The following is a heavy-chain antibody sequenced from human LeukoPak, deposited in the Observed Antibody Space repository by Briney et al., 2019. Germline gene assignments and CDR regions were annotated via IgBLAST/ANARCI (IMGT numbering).Heavy chain of an antibody. CDR1: GFTFSSYA. V-gene: IGHV3-33*01. D-gene: IGHD1-1*01. CDR2: IWFDGHNK. Sequence: GGSLRPSCAASGFTFSSYAMHWVRQAPGKGLEWVAVIWFDGHNKYYTSSVRGRFTISRDNSNNTLHLQMNGLGSEDTALYFCARDGHLQPIYYYYMDVWGKGTAVTVSS. J-gene: IGHJ6*03. CDR3: ARDGHLQPIYYYYMDV.